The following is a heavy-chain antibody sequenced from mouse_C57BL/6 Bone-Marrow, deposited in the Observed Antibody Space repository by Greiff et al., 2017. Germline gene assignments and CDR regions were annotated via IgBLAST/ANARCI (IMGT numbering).Heavy chain of an antibody. D-gene: IGHD1-1*01. CDR1: GYTFTSYG. CDR2: IYPRSGNT. CDR3: ARDRTTVVAYYFDY. J-gene: IGHJ2*01. V-gene: IGHV1-81*01. Sequence: QVQLQQSGAELARPGASVKLSCKASGYTFTSYGISWVKQRTGQGLEWIGEIYPRSGNTYYNEKFKGKATLTADKSSSTAYMELRSLTSEDSAVYFCARDRTTVVAYYFDYWGQGTTLTVSS.